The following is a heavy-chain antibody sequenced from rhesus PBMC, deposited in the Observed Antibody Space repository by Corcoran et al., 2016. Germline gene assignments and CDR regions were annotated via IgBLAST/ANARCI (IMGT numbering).Heavy chain of an antibody. CDR3: AKDVWGDFGRFDV. J-gene: IGHJ5-1*01. V-gene: IGHV5-20*02. Sequence: VQLVQYGAAGKRPGGSQQISGKTSGYSLTSYWMSGVGQIPEKGREWRGAIDPSDSDTRYSPSFQGQVTISADKSISTAYLQWSSLKASDTATYYCAKDVWGDFGRFDVWGPGVLVTVSS. D-gene: IGHD3-34*01. CDR1: GYSLTSYW. CDR2: IDPSDSDT.